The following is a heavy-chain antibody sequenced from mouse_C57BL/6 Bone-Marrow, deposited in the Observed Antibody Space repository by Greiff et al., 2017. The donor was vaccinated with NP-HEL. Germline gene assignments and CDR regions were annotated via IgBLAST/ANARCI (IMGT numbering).Heavy chain of an antibody. CDR3: TTPLVLRSPAWFAY. J-gene: IGHJ3*01. CDR1: GFNIKDDY. D-gene: IGHD1-1*01. Sequence: EVQLQQSGAELVRPGASVKLSCTASGFNIKDDYMHWVKQRPEQGLEWIGWIDPENGDTEYASKFQGKATITADTSSNTAYLQLSSLTSEDTAVYYCTTPLVLRSPAWFAYWGQGTLVTVSA. CDR2: IDPENGDT. V-gene: IGHV14-4*01.